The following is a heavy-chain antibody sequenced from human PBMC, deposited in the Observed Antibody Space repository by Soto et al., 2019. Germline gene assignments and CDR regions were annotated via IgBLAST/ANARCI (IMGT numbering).Heavy chain of an antibody. CDR1: GGTFSSYA. Sequence: ASVKVSCKASGGTFSSYAISWVRQAPGQGLEWMGIINPSGGSTSYAQKFQGRVTMTRDTSTSTVYMELSSLRSEDTAVYYCARAYYYDSSGYSDYWGQGTLVTVSS. V-gene: IGHV1-46*01. CDR2: INPSGGST. J-gene: IGHJ4*02. D-gene: IGHD3-22*01. CDR3: ARAYYYDSSGYSDY.